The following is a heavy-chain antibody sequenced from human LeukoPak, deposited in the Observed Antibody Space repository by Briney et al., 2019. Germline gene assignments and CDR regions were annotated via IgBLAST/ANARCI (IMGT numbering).Heavy chain of an antibody. J-gene: IGHJ5*02. CDR3: ARDAPQVPAAGVLAS. CDR2: MYSRGDT. CDR1: GFTVSDNY. D-gene: IGHD6-13*01. Sequence: GGSLRLSCAASGFTVSDNYMSWVRQAPGKGLEWVSVMYSRGDTYYADSVKGRFTFSRDISKNTLYLQMNGLRTEDTAMYYCARDAPQVPAAGVLASWGQGSLVTVSS. V-gene: IGHV3-53*01.